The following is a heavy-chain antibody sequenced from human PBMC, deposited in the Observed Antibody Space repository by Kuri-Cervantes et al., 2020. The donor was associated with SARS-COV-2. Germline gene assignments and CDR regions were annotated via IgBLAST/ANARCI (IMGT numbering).Heavy chain of an antibody. Sequence: GGSLRLSCAASGFTFSSYDMHWVRQATGKGLEWVSAIGTAGDTYYPGSVKGRFSISRENAKNSLYLQMNSLNTEDTAVYYCTIDRLPGSTKYWGQGALVTVSS. D-gene: IGHD1-7*01. CDR2: IGTAGDT. V-gene: IGHV3-13*01. J-gene: IGHJ4*02. CDR1: GFTFSSYD. CDR3: TIDRLPGSTKY.